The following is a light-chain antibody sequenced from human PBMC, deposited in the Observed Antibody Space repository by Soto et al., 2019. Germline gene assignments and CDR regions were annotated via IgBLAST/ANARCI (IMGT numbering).Light chain of an antibody. CDR3: QQDNSFPLT. CDR1: QGISSW. Sequence: DIQMTQSPSSVSASVGDRVTITCRASQGISSWLAWYQQKPGKAPKLLIYAASSMQSGVPSRFSGSGAWTDSPLTISLPQPEAVATYYSQQDNSFPLTFGAGTKVYIE. CDR2: AAS. V-gene: IGKV1D-12*01. J-gene: IGKJ3*01.